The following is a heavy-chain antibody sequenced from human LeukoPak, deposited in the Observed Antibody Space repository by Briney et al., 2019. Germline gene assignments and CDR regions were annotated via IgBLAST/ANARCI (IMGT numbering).Heavy chain of an antibody. CDR2: IYYSGST. J-gene: IGHJ4*02. CDR1: GGSISSSSYY. CDR3: ARLNYGDYGWVFDY. D-gene: IGHD4-17*01. Sequence: SETLSLTCTVSGGSISSSSYYWGWIRQPPGEGLEWIGSIYYSGSTYYNPSLKSRVTISVDTSKNQFSLKLSSVTAADTAVYYCARLNYGDYGWVFDYWGQGTLVTVSS. V-gene: IGHV4-39*07.